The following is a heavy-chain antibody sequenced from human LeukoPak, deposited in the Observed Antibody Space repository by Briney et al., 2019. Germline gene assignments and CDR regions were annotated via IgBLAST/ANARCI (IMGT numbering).Heavy chain of an antibody. CDR3: ARDPNQLYYFDY. V-gene: IGHV3-30-3*01. Sequence: PGRSLRLSCAASGFTFSSYAVHWVRQAPGKGLEWVAVISYDGSNKYYADSVKGRFTISRDNSKNTLYLQMNSLRAEDTAVYYCARDPNQLYYFDYWGQGTLVTVSS. D-gene: IGHD3-10*01. CDR2: ISYDGSNK. CDR1: GFTFSSYA. J-gene: IGHJ4*02.